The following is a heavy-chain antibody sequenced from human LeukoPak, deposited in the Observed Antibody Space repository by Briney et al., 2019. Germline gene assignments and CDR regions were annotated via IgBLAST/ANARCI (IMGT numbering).Heavy chain of an antibody. CDR3: ARDRGGSYSAIDY. CDR1: GFAFSSYS. Sequence: GGSLRLSCAASGFAFSSYSMNWVRQAPGKGLEWVSFISSSSSTIYYADSVKGRFTISRDNAKNSLYLQMDSLRAEDTAVYYCARDRGGSYSAIDYWGQGTLVTVSS. CDR2: ISSSSSTI. J-gene: IGHJ4*02. V-gene: IGHV3-48*04. D-gene: IGHD1-26*01.